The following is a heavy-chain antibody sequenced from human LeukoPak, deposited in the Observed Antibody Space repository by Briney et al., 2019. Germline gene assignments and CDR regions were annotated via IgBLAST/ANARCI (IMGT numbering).Heavy chain of an antibody. D-gene: IGHD3-10*01. Sequence: GESLKISCKGSGYSFTSYWISWVRQMPGKGLAWMGRIDPSDSYTNYSPSFQGHVTISADKSISTAYLQWSSLKASDTAMYYCARHPLNYGSGRSYYYGMDVWGKGTTVTVSS. CDR3: ARHPLNYGSGRSYYYGMDV. CDR1: GYSFTSYW. CDR2: IDPSDSYT. V-gene: IGHV5-10-1*01. J-gene: IGHJ6*04.